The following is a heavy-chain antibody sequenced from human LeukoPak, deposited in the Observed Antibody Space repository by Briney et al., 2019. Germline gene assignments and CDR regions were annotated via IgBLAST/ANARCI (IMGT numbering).Heavy chain of an antibody. V-gene: IGHV4-39*07. CDR3: ARMGIVVVPAAFD. J-gene: IGHJ4*02. Sequence: GTISYSGNTYYTPSLKNRVTVSLDTSKNQFSLKLSSVTAADTAVYYCARMGIVVVPAAFDWGQGTLVTVSS. CDR2: ISYSGNT. D-gene: IGHD2-2*03.